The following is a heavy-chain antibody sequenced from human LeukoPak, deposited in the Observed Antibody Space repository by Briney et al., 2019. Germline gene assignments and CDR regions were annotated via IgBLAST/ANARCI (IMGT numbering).Heavy chain of an antibody. D-gene: IGHD3-22*01. V-gene: IGHV3-23*01. Sequence: GGSLRLSCAASGFTFSSYAMSWVRQAPGKGLEWVSAISGSGGSTYYTDSVKGRFTISRDNSKNTLYLRMNNLRAEDTAVYYCARASYSYDINGWVPFDCWGQGTLVTVSS. CDR1: GFTFSSYA. CDR2: ISGSGGST. CDR3: ARASYSYDINGWVPFDC. J-gene: IGHJ4*02.